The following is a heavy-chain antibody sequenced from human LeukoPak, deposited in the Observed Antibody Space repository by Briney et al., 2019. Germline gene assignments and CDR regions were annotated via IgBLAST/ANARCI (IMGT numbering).Heavy chain of an antibody. Sequence: SETLSLTCTVSGGSISSGGYYWSWIRQHPGNGLEWIGYIYYSGSTYYHPSLKSRFTIAVDTSKNQFSLKLSSVTAADTAVYYCARGKVVPAATTRGYYYYYGMDVWGQGTTVTVSS. CDR2: IYYSGST. J-gene: IGHJ6*02. CDR1: GGSISSGGYY. V-gene: IGHV4-31*03. CDR3: ARGKVVPAATTRGYYYYYGMDV. D-gene: IGHD2-2*01.